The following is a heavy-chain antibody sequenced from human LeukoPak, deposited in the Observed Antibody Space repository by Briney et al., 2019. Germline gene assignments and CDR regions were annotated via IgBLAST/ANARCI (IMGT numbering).Heavy chain of an antibody. D-gene: IGHD5-18*01. CDR2: IFPSGGEI. J-gene: IGHJ4*02. CDR1: AFTFSNYG. CDR3: ATYRQVLLPFES. Sequence: PGGSLRLSCAASAFTFSNYGMYWVRQPPGKGLEWVSSIFPSGGEIHYADSVRGRFTISRDNSKSILSLQMNSLIAGDTAIYYCATYRQVLLPFESWGQGTLVTVSS. V-gene: IGHV3-23*01.